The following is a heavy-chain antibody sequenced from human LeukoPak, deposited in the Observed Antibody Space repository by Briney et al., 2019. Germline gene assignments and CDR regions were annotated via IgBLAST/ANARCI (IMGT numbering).Heavy chain of an antibody. CDR3: ARVAAAGITNAEYFQH. V-gene: IGHV3-30*04. J-gene: IGHJ1*01. CDR1: GFTFSSYA. CDR2: ISYDGSNK. D-gene: IGHD6-13*01. Sequence: GGSLRPSCAASGFTFSSYAMHWVRQAPGKGLEWVAVISYDGSNKYYADSVKGRFTISRDNSKNTLYLQMNSLRAEDTAVYYCARVAAAGITNAEYFQHWGQGTLVTVSS.